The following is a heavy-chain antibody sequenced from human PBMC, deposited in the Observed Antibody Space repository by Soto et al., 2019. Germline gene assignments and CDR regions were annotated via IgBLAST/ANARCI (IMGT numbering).Heavy chain of an antibody. D-gene: IGHD3-9*01. CDR3: ARQPNDILTGQYNYGMDV. CDR2: IHYSGST. CDR1: GGSISSYY. J-gene: IGHJ6*02. Sequence: QVQLQESGPGLVKPSETLSLTCTVSGGSISSYYWSWVRQPPGKGLEWIGYIHYSGSTNYNPSLKSRVTISIDTSKNQFSLSLTSVTAADTAVYYCARQPNDILTGQYNYGMDVWGQGSTVTVSS. V-gene: IGHV4-59*08.